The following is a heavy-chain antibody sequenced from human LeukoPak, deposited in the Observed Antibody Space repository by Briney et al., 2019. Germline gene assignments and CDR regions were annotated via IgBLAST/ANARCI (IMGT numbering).Heavy chain of an antibody. Sequence: GASVKVSCKASGYTFTSYDINWVRQATGQGLEWMGWMNPNSGITGYAQKFQGRVTMTRNTSISTAYMELSSLRSEDTAVYYCARGFSSGWYDDYYYGMDVWGQGTTVTVSS. CDR2: MNPNSGIT. CDR1: GYTFTSYD. J-gene: IGHJ6*02. D-gene: IGHD6-19*01. CDR3: ARGFSSGWYDDYYYGMDV. V-gene: IGHV1-8*01.